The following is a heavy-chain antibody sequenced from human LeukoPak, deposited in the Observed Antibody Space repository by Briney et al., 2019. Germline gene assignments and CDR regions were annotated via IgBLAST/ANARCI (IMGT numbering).Heavy chain of an antibody. CDR3: ATSIAVAGGPYNWFDP. Sequence: ASVKVSCKASGYTFTSYGISWVRQAPGQGLEWMGWINPNSGGTNYAQKFRGRVTMTRDTSISTAYMELSRLRSDDTAVYYCATSIAVAGGPYNWFDPWGQGTLVTVSS. CDR2: INPNSGGT. V-gene: IGHV1-2*02. J-gene: IGHJ5*02. CDR1: GYTFTSYG. D-gene: IGHD6-19*01.